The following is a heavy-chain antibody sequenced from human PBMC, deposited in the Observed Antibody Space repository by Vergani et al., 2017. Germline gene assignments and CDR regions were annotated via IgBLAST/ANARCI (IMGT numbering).Heavy chain of an antibody. CDR3: ARDSWDSDRNDDAFDI. J-gene: IGHJ3*02. Sequence: QVQLVQSGAEVKKPGSSVKVSCKASGGTFSSYAISWVRQAPGQGLEWMGWINPNSGGTNYAQKFQGRVTMTTDTSTSTAYMELRSLRSDDTAVYYCARDSWDSDRNDDAFDIWGQGTMVTVSS. D-gene: IGHD2-15*01. V-gene: IGHV1-18*01. CDR1: GGTFSSYA. CDR2: INPNSGGT.